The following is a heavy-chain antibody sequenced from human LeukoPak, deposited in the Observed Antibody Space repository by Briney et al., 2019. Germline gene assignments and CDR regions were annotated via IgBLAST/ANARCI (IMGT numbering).Heavy chain of an antibody. J-gene: IGHJ4*02. Sequence: QSGGSLRLPCAASGFTFSSYAMSWVRQAPGKGLEWVSAISGSGGSTYYADSVKGRFTISRDNSKNTLYLQMNSLRAEDTAVYYCAKGSLWFGELSSFDYWGQGTLVTVSS. CDR2: ISGSGGST. CDR3: AKGSLWFGELSSFDY. D-gene: IGHD3-10*01. CDR1: GFTFSSYA. V-gene: IGHV3-23*01.